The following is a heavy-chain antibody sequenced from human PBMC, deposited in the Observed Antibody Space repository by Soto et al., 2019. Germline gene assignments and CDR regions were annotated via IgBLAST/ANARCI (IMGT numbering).Heavy chain of an antibody. CDR3: AKDRALCGGDCYPHTAFDY. D-gene: IGHD2-21*02. Sequence: EVQLLESGGGLVQPGGSLRLSCAASGFTFSSYAMSWVRQAPGKGLEWVSAISGSGGSTYYADSVKGRFTISRDNSKNTLYLQMNSLRAEDTAVYYCAKDRALCGGDCYPHTAFDYWGQGTLVTVSS. CDR1: GFTFSSYA. J-gene: IGHJ4*02. CDR2: ISGSGGST. V-gene: IGHV3-23*01.